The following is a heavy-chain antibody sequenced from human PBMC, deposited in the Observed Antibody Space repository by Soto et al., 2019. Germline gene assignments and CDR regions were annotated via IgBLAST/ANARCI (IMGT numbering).Heavy chain of an antibody. J-gene: IGHJ6*02. CDR2: IIPIFGTA. CDR3: ARELAYCGGDCYSRGPYYYYGMDV. V-gene: IGHV1-69*13. CDR1: GGTFRSYA. Sequence: SAKVACKASGGTFRSYASSWARQAPRQGLEWMGGIIPIFGTANYAQKFQGRVTITADESTSTAHMELSSLRSEDTAVYYCARELAYCGGDCYSRGPYYYYGMDVRGQGTRVTV. D-gene: IGHD2-21*02.